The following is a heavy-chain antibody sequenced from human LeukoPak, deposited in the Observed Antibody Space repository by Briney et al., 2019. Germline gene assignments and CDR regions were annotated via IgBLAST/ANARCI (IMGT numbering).Heavy chain of an antibody. CDR2: IRYDGSNE. V-gene: IGHV3-30*02. Sequence: GGSLRLSCAASGFTFTGYPMHWVRQPPGKGLEWVAFIRYDGSNEYYADSVKGRFTIPRDNSKNTLYLQMNSPRADDTAVYYCPKAAGGTTHLDYWGQGTLVTVSS. J-gene: IGHJ4*02. D-gene: IGHD4-23*01. CDR3: PKAAGGTTHLDY. CDR1: GFTFTGYP.